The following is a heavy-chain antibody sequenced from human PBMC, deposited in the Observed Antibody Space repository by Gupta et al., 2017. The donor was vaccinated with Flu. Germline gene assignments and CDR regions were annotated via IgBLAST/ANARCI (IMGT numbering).Heavy chain of an antibody. CDR2: ISGGGGPSL. D-gene: IGHD6-25*01. Sequence: ELQLLESGGVLVHPGGSLRLSCVGSGLFILSSYAMSWVRQAPGKGLEWVSTISGGGGPSLYYEESGKGRLSISRDNSKNMFYLQMNSLRAEDTALYYCAKSTYNSVAWDGMDGWGQGTTVTVSS. V-gene: IGHV3-23*01. CDR1: GLFILSSYA. J-gene: IGHJ6*02. CDR3: AKSTYNSVAWDGMDG.